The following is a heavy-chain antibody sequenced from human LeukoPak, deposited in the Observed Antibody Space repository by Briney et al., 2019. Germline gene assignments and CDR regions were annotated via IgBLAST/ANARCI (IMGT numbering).Heavy chain of an antibody. J-gene: IGHJ4*02. CDR1: GFTFSSYW. V-gene: IGHV3-74*01. CDR2: VNNDGSAT. CDR3: ANNFDY. Sequence: GGSLRLPCAASGFTFSSYWMHWVRQAPGKGLEWVSRVNNDGSATTYADSVKGRFTISRDNSKNTLYLQMDSLRAEDTAVYYCANNFDYWDQGTLVTVSS. D-gene: IGHD2/OR15-2a*01.